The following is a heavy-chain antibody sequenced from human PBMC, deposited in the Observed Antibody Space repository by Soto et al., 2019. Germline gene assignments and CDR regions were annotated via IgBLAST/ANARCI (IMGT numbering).Heavy chain of an antibody. J-gene: IGHJ4*02. V-gene: IGHV4-34*01. Sequence: SETLSLTCAVYGGSFGGYYWSWIRQPPGKGLEWIGEINHSGSTNYNPSLKSRVTISVDTSKNQFSLKLSSVTAADTAVYYCARVSRRYCSGDRCHFDLWGQGTLVTVSS. CDR2: INHSGST. D-gene: IGHD2-15*01. CDR3: ARVSRRYCSGDRCHFDL. CDR1: GGSFGGYY.